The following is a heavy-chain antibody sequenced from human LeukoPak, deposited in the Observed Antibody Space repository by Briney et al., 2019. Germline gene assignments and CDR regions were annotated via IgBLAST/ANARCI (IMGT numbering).Heavy chain of an antibody. CDR3: ARSVAGHPAGFDP. V-gene: IGHV3-21*01. CDR1: EFTFSSYS. J-gene: IGHJ5*02. CDR2: ISSSSSYI. D-gene: IGHD6-19*01. Sequence: GGSLRLSCAASEFTFSSYSMNWVRQAPGKGLEWVSSISSSSSYIYYADSVKGRFTISRDNAKNSLYLQMNSLRAEDTAVYYCARSVAGHPAGFDPWGQGTLVTVSS.